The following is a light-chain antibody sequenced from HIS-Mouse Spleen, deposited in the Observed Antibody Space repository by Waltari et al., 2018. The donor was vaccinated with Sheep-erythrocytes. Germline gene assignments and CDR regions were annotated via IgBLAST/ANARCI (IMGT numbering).Light chain of an antibody. CDR2: EGS. CDR3: CSYAGSSTPWV. V-gene: IGLV2-23*01. CDR1: SSDVGRYNL. Sequence: QSALTQPASVSGSPGQSITISCTGTSSDVGRYNLVSCYQQHPGKAPKLMMYEGSKRPSGVSNRFSGSKSGNTASLTISGLQAEDEADYYCCSYAGSSTPWVFGGGTKLTVL. J-gene: IGLJ3*02.